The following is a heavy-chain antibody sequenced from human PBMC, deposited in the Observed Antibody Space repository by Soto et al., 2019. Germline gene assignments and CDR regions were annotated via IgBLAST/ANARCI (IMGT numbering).Heavy chain of an antibody. CDR3: ARVGDEERRDIVVVPAANWYAFDI. CDR2: INAGNGNT. J-gene: IGHJ3*02. D-gene: IGHD2-2*01. V-gene: IGHV1-3*01. Sequence: ASVKVSCKASGYTFTSYAMHWVRQAPGQRLEWMGWINAGNGNTKYSQKFQGRVTITGDTSASTAYMELSSLRSEDTAVYYCARVGDEERRDIVVVPAANWYAFDIWGQGTMVTVSS. CDR1: GYTFTSYA.